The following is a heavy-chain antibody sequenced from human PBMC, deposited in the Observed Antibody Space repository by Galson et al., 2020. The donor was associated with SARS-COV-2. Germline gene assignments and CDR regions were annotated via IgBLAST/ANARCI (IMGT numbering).Heavy chain of an antibody. D-gene: IGHD3-9*01. V-gene: IGHV3-30*18. CDR2: ISIDGSNQ. Sequence: GGSLRLSCAASGLTFSSYAMHWARQAPGKGLEWVAAISIDGSNQYYADSVRGRFAISRDNSKNTLYLQMNSLTADDTAVYFCAKLYVTLPGYHTGMDVWGQGTTVTVSS. CDR1: GLTFSSYA. CDR3: AKLYVTLPGYHTGMDV. J-gene: IGHJ6*02.